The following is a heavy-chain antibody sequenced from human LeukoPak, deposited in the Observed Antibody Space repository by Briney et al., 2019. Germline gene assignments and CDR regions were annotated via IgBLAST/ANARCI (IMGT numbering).Heavy chain of an antibody. CDR1: GGTFSSYA. CDR2: MNPKSGNT. Sequence: ASVKVSCKASGGTFSSYAISWVRQAPGQGLEWMGWMNPKSGNTGSAQRFQGRVTMTRDTSISTAYMELSSLRSEDTAVYYCARVWGAIDYWGQGTLVTVSS. J-gene: IGHJ4*02. V-gene: IGHV1-8*02. D-gene: IGHD1-26*01. CDR3: ARVWGAIDY.